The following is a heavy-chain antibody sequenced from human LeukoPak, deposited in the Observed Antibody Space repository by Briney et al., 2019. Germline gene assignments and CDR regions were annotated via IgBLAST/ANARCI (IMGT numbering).Heavy chain of an antibody. V-gene: IGHV3-48*04. D-gene: IGHD2-15*01. CDR2: ITSSSSTI. Sequence: GGSLRLSCAASGFTFSGYSMTWVRQAPGKGLEWLSYITSSSSTIYYADSVKGRFTISRDNAKNSLYLQMNSLRAEDTAVYYCASEYCSGGSCYPFFDYWGQGTLVTVSS. J-gene: IGHJ4*02. CDR3: ASEYCSGGSCYPFFDY. CDR1: GFTFSGYS.